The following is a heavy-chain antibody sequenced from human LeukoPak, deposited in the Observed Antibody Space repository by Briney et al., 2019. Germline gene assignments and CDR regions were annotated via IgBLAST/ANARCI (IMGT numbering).Heavy chain of an antibody. CDR2: IRYDGSNK. D-gene: IGHD6-6*01. Sequence: GGSLRLSCAASGFTFSSYGMHWVRQAPGKGLEWVTFIRYDGSNKYYADSVKGRFTISRDNSKNTLYLQMNSLRAEDTAVYYCTRLGSIAARIDYWGQGTLVTVSS. CDR3: TRLGSIAARIDY. CDR1: GFTFSSYG. V-gene: IGHV3-30*02. J-gene: IGHJ4*02.